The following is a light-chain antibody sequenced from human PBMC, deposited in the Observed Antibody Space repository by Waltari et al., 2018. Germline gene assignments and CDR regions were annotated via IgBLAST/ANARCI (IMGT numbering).Light chain of an antibody. Sequence: EIVMTQSPATLSVSPGERATLSCRASQSGSSNLAWYQQKPGQDPRLLIYGASTRATGIPARFSGSGSGTEFPLTISSLQSEDFAVYYCQQYNNWPRGTFGQGTKLEIK. CDR3: QQYNNWPRGT. V-gene: IGKV3-15*01. J-gene: IGKJ2*01. CDR2: GAS. CDR1: QSGSSN.